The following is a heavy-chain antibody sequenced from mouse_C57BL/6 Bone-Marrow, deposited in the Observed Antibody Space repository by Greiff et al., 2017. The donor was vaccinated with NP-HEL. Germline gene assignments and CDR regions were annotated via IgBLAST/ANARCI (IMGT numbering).Heavy chain of an antibody. CDR3: TATFYYGSSSLDY. V-gene: IGHV6-3*01. CDR1: GFTFSNYW. D-gene: IGHD1-1*01. CDR2: IRLKSDNYAT. Sequence: EVKLQESGGGLVQPGGSMKLSCVASGFTFSNYWMNWVRQSPEKGLEWVAQIRLKSDNYATHYAESVKGRFTISRDDSKSSVYLQMNNLRAEDTGIYYCTATFYYGSSSLDYWGQGTTRTVSS. J-gene: IGHJ2*01.